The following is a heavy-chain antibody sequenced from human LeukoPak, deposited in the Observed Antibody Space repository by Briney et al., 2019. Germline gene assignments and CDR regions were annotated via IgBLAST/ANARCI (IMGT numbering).Heavy chain of an antibody. V-gene: IGHV3-21*01. CDR2: ISSSSSYI. J-gene: IGHJ4*02. CDR1: GVTFSSYS. CDR3: ASIRWYYFDY. Sequence: GGSLRLSCAASGVTFSSYSMNWVRQAPGEGLEWVSSISSSSSYIYYADSVKGRFTISRDNAKNSRYLQMNSLRAEDTAVYYCASIRWYYFDYWGQGTLVTVSS. D-gene: IGHD4-23*01.